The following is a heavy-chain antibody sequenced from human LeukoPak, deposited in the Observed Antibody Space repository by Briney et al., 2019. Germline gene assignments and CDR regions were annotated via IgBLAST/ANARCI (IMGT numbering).Heavy chain of an antibody. Sequence: GGSLRLSCAASGFTFSTYAMSWVRQAPGKGLEWVSVISGSGSSTYYADSVKGRFTISRDNSKNTLYLQMNSLRAEDAAVYYCAKTDYYGSGSYTLYFDYWGQGTLVTVSS. J-gene: IGHJ4*02. CDR1: GFTFSTYA. CDR2: ISGSGSST. D-gene: IGHD3-10*01. CDR3: AKTDYYGSGSYTLYFDY. V-gene: IGHV3-23*01.